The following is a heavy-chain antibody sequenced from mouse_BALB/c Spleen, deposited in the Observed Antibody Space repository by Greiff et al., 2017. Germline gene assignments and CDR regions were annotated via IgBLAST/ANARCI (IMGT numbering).Heavy chain of an antibody. CDR2: IYPGNSDT. D-gene: IGHD2-4*01. J-gene: IGHJ3*01. CDR1: GYSFTSYW. Sequence: EVQLQQSGTVLARPGASVKMSCKASGYSFTSYWMHWVKQRPGQGLEWIGAIYPGNSDTSYNQKFKGKAKLTAVTSASTAYMELSSLTNEDSAVYYCARWDYDGGAWFAYWGQGTLVTVSA. V-gene: IGHV1-5*01. CDR3: ARWDYDGGAWFAY.